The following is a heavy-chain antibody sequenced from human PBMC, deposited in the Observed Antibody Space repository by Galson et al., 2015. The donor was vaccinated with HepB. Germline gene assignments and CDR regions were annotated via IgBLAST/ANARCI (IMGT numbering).Heavy chain of an antibody. CDR1: GFSFSTYA. D-gene: IGHD1-26*01. Sequence: SLRLSCAASGFSFSTYAMHWVRQAPGKGLEWVAVISYDGSTKYYADSVRGRFTISRDNSKNTLYLQMDSLRPEDTAVYYCAKDGILGTTTQSKGMDVWGQGTTVTVSS. CDR2: ISYDGSTK. CDR3: AKDGILGTTTQSKGMDV. J-gene: IGHJ6*02. V-gene: IGHV3-30-3*01.